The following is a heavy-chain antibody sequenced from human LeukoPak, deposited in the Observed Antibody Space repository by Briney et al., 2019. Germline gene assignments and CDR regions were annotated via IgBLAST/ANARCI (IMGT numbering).Heavy chain of an antibody. D-gene: IGHD3-22*01. CDR2: ISGSGSST. J-gene: IGHJ2*01. CDR1: GFTFSSYA. Sequence: GGSLRLSCAASGFTFSSYAMSWVRQAPGKGLEWVSAISGSGSSTYYADSVKGRFTISRDNSKNTLYLQMNSLRAEDTAVYYCAKFYPASYYDSSGYYSGSKWYFDLWGRGTLVTVSS. CDR3: AKFYPASYYDSSGYYSGSKWYFDL. V-gene: IGHV3-23*01.